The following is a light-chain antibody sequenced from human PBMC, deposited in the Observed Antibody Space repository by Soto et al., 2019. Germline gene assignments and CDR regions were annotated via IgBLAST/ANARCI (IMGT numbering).Light chain of an antibody. J-gene: IGKJ1*01. V-gene: IGKV3-15*01. Sequence: EIVMTQSPATLSVSPGERATLSCRASQSVSSNLAWYQQKPGQAPRLLIYGASTRATGIPARFSGSGSGTEVTLTLSSLQSEDFAVYYGQQYNNWPPWTFGQGTKVEIK. CDR1: QSVSSN. CDR2: GAS. CDR3: QQYNNWPPWT.